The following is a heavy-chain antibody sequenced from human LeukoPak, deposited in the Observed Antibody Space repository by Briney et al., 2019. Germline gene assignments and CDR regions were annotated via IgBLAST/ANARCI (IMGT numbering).Heavy chain of an antibody. J-gene: IGHJ4*02. CDR3: ARVVGDGYSEY. D-gene: IGHD5-24*01. Sequence: SETLSLTCTVSGGSISSYYWSWIRQPPGKGLEWIGYIYYSGGTNYNPSLKSRVTISIDTSKNQFSLKLTSVTAADTAVYYCARVVGDGYSEYWGQGTLVTVFS. CDR2: IYYSGGT. CDR1: GGSISSYY. V-gene: IGHV4-59*01.